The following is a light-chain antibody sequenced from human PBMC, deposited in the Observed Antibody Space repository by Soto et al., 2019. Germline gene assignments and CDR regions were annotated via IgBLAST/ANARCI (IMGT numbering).Light chain of an antibody. CDR3: QQRSNWPRVT. Sequence: EIVLTQSPATLSLSPGERATLSCRASQSVSSYLAWYQQKPGQAPRLLIYDASNRATGIPARFSGSGSGTDFTLTISSREPEDFAVYDCQQRSNWPRVTFGGGTKVEIK. CDR2: DAS. J-gene: IGKJ4*01. V-gene: IGKV3-11*01. CDR1: QSVSSY.